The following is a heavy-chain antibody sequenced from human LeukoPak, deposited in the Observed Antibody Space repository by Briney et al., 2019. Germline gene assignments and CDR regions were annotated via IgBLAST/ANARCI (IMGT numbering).Heavy chain of an antibody. Sequence: GGSLRLSCAASGFTFSSYWMSWVRQAPGKGLEWVANIKQDGSEKYYVDSVKGRFTISRDSAKNSLYLQMNSLRAEDTAVYYCASSLLSSGWYGGDYFDYWGQGTLVTVSS. D-gene: IGHD6-19*01. CDR1: GFTFSSYW. J-gene: IGHJ4*02. CDR2: IKQDGSEK. V-gene: IGHV3-7*01. CDR3: ASSLLSSGWYGGDYFDY.